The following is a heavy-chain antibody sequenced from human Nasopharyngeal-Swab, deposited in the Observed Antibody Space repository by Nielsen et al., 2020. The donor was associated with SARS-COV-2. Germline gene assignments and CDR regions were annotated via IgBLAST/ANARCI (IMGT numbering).Heavy chain of an antibody. V-gene: IGHV3-9*01. D-gene: IGHD6-6*01. J-gene: IGHJ6*03. Sequence: GGSLRLSCAAPGFTFDDYAMHWVRQAPGKGLEWVSGISWNSGSIGYADSVKGRFTISRDNAKNSLYLQMNSLRAEDTALYYCASLSGSSSAYYYYMDVWGKGTTVTVSS. CDR3: ASLSGSSSAYYYYMDV. CDR1: GFTFDDYA. CDR2: ISWNSGSI.